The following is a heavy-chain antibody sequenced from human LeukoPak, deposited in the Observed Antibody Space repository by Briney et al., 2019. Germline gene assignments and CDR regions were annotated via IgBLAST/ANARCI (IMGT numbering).Heavy chain of an antibody. CDR2: ISYDGKSK. CDR1: GLSFENYG. CDR3: AIQGSGSFINYY. J-gene: IGHJ4*02. D-gene: IGHD1-26*01. V-gene: IGHV3-30*03. Sequence: PGGSLRLSCAASGLSFENYGMDWVRQIPGKGLEWVSAISYDGKSKYYADSVKGRFTISRDNSKNTLYLQMNSLRLEDTAVYYCAIQGSGSFINYYWGQGTLVTVSS.